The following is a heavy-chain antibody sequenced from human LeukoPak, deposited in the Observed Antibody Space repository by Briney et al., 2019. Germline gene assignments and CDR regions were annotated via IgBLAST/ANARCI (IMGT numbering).Heavy chain of an antibody. V-gene: IGHV4-38-2*02. CDR3: ARASRDYDSSGYYDQLDY. CDR2: IYHSGST. CDR1: GISISSGYY. J-gene: IGHJ4*02. D-gene: IGHD3-22*01. Sequence: PSETLSLTCTVSGISISSGYYWGWIRQPPGKGLEWIGTIYHSGSTYYNPSLKSRVTISVDTSKNQFSLKLSSVTAADTAVYYCARASRDYDSSGYYDQLDYWGQGTLVTVSS.